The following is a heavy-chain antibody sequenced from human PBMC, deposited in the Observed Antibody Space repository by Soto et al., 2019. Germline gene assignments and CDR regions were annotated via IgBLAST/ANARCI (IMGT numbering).Heavy chain of an antibody. CDR2: IYPGDSDT. Sequence: GESLKISCKGSGYSFTSYWIGWVRQMPGKGLEWMGIIYPGDSDTRYSPSFQGQVTISADKSISTAYLQWSSLKASDTAIYYCARRNYCSSTSCYLLAPWGQGTQVTVS. CDR1: GYSFTSYW. D-gene: IGHD2-2*01. J-gene: IGHJ5*02. V-gene: IGHV5-51*01. CDR3: ARRNYCSSTSCYLLAP.